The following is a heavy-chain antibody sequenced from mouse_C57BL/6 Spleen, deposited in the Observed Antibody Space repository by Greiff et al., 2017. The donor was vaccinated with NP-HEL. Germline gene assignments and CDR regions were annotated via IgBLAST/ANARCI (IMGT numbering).Heavy chain of an antibody. V-gene: IGHV1-64*01. D-gene: IGHD1-1*01. CDR2: IHPNSGST. CDR1: GYTFTSYW. CDR3: ALYGSSYPL. J-gene: IGHJ2*01. Sequence: VQLQQPGAELVKPGASVKLSCKASGYTFTSYWMHWVKQRPGQGLEWIGMIHPNSGSTNYNEKFKSKATLTVDKSSSTAYMQLRSLTSEDSAVYYCALYGSSYPLWGQGTTLTVSS.